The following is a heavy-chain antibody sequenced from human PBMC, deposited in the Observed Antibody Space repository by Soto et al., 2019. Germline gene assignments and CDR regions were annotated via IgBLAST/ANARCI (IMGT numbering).Heavy chain of an antibody. D-gene: IGHD4-4*01. V-gene: IGHV3-53*01. CDR3: ARETHEVTFDC. Sequence: EVQLVESGGGLIQPGGSLRISCADSGFSVSSNYMNWVRQPPGKGLEWVSVIYGGGITYYADSVRGRFTISRDNSKNTLYLQMNSLRADDTAVYYCARETHEVTFDCWGQGTLVTVSS. CDR1: GFSVSSNY. CDR2: IYGGGIT. J-gene: IGHJ4*02.